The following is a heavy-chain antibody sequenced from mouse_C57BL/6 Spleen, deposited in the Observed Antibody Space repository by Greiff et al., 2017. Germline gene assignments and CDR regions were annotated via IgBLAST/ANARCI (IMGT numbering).Heavy chain of an antibody. V-gene: IGHV1-82*01. CDR2: IYPGDGDT. J-gene: IGHJ4*01. CDR3: ARGDYGSSPHYYAMDY. D-gene: IGHD1-1*01. Sequence: VQLQQSGPELVKPGASVKISCKASGYAFSSSWMNWVKQRPGKGLEWIGRIYPGDGDTNYNGKFKGKATLTADKSSSTAYMQLSSLTSEDSAVYFCARGDYGSSPHYYAMDYWGQGTSGTVSS. CDR1: GYAFSSSW.